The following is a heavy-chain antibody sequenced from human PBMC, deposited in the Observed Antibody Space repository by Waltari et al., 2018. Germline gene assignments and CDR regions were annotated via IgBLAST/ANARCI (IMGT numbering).Heavy chain of an antibody. D-gene: IGHD6-6*01. CDR1: GGSISSGSYY. Sequence: QVQLQESGPGLVKPSQTLSLTCTVSGGSISSGSYYWSWIRQPAGKGLEWIGYIYTSGITTSTPSLKSRVTISVDTSKNQFSLKLSSVTAADTAVYYCARVPSIAARFVSGGFDPWGQGTLVTVSS. CDR3: ARVPSIAARFVSGGFDP. J-gene: IGHJ5*02. CDR2: IYTSGIT. V-gene: IGHV4-61*09.